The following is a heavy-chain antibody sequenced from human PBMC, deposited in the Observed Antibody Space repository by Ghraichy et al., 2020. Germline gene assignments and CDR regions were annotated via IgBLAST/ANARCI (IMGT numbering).Heavy chain of an antibody. D-gene: IGHD6-13*01. CDR2: IYHSGST. CDR1: GGSISSGGYS. CDR3: AKGIAAGGSYNWFDP. J-gene: IGHJ5*02. V-gene: IGHV4-30-2*01. Sequence: TLSLTCAVSGGSISSGGYSWSWIRQPPGKGLEWIGYIYHSGSTYYNPSLKSRVTISVDRSKNQFSLKLSSVTAADTAVYYCAKGIAAGGSYNWFDPWGQGTLVTVSS.